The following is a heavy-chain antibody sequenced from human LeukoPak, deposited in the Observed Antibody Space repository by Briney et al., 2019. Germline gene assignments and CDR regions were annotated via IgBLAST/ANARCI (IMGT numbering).Heavy chain of an antibody. V-gene: IGHV3-11*06. J-gene: IGHJ3*02. D-gene: IGHD6-19*01. CDR3: ARVRYSSGLHAFDI. CDR1: GFTFSDYY. Sequence: AGGSLRLSCAASGFTFSDYYMSWIRQAPGKGLEWVSSISSSSSYIHYADSVKGRFTISRDNAKNSLYLQMNRLRVGARSVYYGARVRYSSGLHAFDIWGQGTMVTVSS. CDR2: ISSSSSYI.